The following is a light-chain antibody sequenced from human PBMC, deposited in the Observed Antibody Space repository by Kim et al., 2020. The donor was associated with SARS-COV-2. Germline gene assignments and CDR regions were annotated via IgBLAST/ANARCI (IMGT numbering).Light chain of an antibody. CDR3: QQYNSYPYT. Sequence: DIQMTQSPSTLSASVGDRVTITCRASQYISSWLAWYQQKPGKAPRLLIHKASSLESGVPSRFSGSGARTEFTLTISSLQPDDFATYYCQQYNSYPYTFGQGTKLEIK. CDR1: QYISSW. J-gene: IGKJ2*01. V-gene: IGKV1-5*03. CDR2: KAS.